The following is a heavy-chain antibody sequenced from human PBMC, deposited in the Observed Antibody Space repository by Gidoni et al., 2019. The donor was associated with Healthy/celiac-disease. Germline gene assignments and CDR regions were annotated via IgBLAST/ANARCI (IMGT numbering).Heavy chain of an antibody. D-gene: IGHD2-15*01. CDR3: ARGLGYCSGGSCFRGGLVDY. V-gene: IGHV3-11*01. J-gene: IGHJ4*02. CDR1: GFTFSDYY. Sequence: QVQLVESGGGLVKPGGSLRLSCAASGFTFSDYYMSWIRQAPGKGLEWVSYIRSSGSTIYYADAVRGRFTISRDNAKNSLYLQMNSLRAEDTAVYYCARGLGYCSGGSCFRGGLVDYWGQGTLVTVSS. CDR2: IRSSGSTI.